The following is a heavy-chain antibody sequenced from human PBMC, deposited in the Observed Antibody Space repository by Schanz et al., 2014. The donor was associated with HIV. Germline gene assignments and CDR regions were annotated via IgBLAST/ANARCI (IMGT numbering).Heavy chain of an antibody. CDR1: GFTFSNFA. V-gene: IGHV3-23*01. CDR3: AKMARSVAANTNFDY. J-gene: IGHJ4*02. Sequence: EVQMLESGGGSVQPGGSLRLSCAASGFTFSNFAMSWVRQAPEKGLEWVSSISGSGVSTFYAGSVKGRFAISRDKSKNTLYLQMNSLRVEDTAVYYCAKMARSVAANTNFDYWGQGTLVTVSS. D-gene: IGHD6-19*01. CDR2: ISGSGVST.